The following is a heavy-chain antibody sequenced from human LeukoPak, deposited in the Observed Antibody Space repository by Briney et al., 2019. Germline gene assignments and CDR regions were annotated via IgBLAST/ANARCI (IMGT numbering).Heavy chain of an antibody. CDR3: VNGGVAPDY. J-gene: IGHJ4*02. CDR1: GFTFSTYT. CDR2: ISSNGGTT. V-gene: IGHV3-64D*06. Sequence: GGSLRLSCSASGFTFSTYTMHWVRQAPRKGLEYVSAISSNGGTTYYADSVKGRFTISRDNSKNTLYLQMSSLRAEDTAVYYCVNGGVAPDYWGQGTLVTVSS. D-gene: IGHD6-13*01.